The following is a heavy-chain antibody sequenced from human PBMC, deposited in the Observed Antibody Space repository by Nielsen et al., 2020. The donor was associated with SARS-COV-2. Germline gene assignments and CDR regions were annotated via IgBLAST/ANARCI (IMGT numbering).Heavy chain of an antibody. D-gene: IGHD6-19*01. CDR1: GYTFTSYD. V-gene: IGHV1-8*01. J-gene: IGHJ6*02. Sequence: ASVKVSCKASGYTFTSYDINWVRQATGQGLEWMGWMNPNSGNTGYAQKFQGRVTMTRNTSISTAYMELSSLRSEDTAVYYCASRAVAGTGTIYYYYYGMDVWGQGTTVTVSS. CDR2: MNPNSGNT. CDR3: ASRAVAGTGTIYYYYYGMDV.